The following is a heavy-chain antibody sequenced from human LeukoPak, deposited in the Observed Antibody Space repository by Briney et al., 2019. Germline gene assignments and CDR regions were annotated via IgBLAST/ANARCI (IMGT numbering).Heavy chain of an antibody. Sequence: SQTLSLTCTVSGGSISSGGYYWSWIRQPPGKGLEWIGYIYHSGSTNYNPSLKSRVTISVDTSKNQFSLKLSSVTAADTAVYYCARHLAARRYFQHWGQGTLVTVSS. V-gene: IGHV4-30-2*01. J-gene: IGHJ1*01. D-gene: IGHD6-6*01. CDR1: GGSISSGGYY. CDR3: ARHLAARRYFQH. CDR2: IYHSGST.